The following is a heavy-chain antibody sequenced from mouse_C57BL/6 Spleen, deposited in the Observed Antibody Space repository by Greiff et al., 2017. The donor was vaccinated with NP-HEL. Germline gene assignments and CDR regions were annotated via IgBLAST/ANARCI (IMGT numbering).Heavy chain of an antibody. CDR3: TWVVPYAMDY. D-gene: IGHD1-1*01. Sequence: EVKVEESGGGLVQPGGSMKLSCVASGFTFSNYWMNWVRQSPEKGLEWVAQIRLKSDNYATHYAESVKGRFTISRDDSKSSVYLQMNNLRAEDTGIYYCTWVVPYAMDYWGQGTSVTVSS. J-gene: IGHJ4*01. CDR1: GFTFSNYW. CDR2: IRLKSDNYAT. V-gene: IGHV6-3*01.